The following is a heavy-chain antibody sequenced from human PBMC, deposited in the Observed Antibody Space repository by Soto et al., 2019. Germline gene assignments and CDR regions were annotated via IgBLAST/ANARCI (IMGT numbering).Heavy chain of an antibody. CDR3: ARGDQELDY. D-gene: IGHD1-1*01. J-gene: IGHJ4*02. Sequence: SETLSLTCTVSGDSINTYTWTWIRQPPGKGLEWIGYIFSSGIANYNPSLQSRLTMSVDTSNNVFSLRLNPVSAADTAVYYCARGDQELDYWGPGTLVTVSS. CDR2: IFSSGIA. V-gene: IGHV4-59*01. CDR1: GDSINTYT.